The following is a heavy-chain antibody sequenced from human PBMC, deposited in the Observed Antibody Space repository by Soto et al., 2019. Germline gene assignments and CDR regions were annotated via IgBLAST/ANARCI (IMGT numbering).Heavy chain of an antibody. J-gene: IGHJ4*02. CDR1: EFNCIRYT. Sequence: GGSMRLACGASEFNCIRYTMSWVRQAPGRGLEWVSAISGSGGSTYYADSVKGRFTISRDNSKNTLYLQMNSLRAEDTAVYYCANDSPSYSSGPTFDYWGQGTLVTVSS. CDR3: ANDSPSYSSGPTFDY. CDR2: ISGSGGST. D-gene: IGHD6-19*01. V-gene: IGHV3-23*01.